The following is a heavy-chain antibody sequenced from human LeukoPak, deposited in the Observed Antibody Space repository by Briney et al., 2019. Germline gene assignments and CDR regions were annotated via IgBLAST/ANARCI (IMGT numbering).Heavy chain of an antibody. CDR3: ARSWGQQLAPSDY. CDR1: GYTFTGYY. D-gene: IGHD6-13*01. J-gene: IGHJ4*02. Sequence: ASVKVSCKASGYTFTGYYMHWVRQAPGQGLEWMGWIKPNSGGTNYAQKFQGRVTMTRDTSISTAYMELSRLRSDDTAVYYCARSWGQQLAPSDYWGQGTLVTVSS. V-gene: IGHV1-2*02. CDR2: IKPNSGGT.